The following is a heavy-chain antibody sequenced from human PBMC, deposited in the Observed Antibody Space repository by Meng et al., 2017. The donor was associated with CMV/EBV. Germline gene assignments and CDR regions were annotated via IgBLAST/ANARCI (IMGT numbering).Heavy chain of an antibody. Sequence: SVKVSCKASGGNFSSYTISWVRQAPGQGLEWMGRIIPILGIANYAQKFQGRVTITADKSTSTAYMELSSLRSEDTAVYYCAREPGRRAFDIWGQGTMVTVSS. V-gene: IGHV1-69*04. CDR3: AREPGRRAFDI. D-gene: IGHD1-1*01. CDR1: GGNFSSYT. CDR2: IIPILGIA. J-gene: IGHJ3*02.